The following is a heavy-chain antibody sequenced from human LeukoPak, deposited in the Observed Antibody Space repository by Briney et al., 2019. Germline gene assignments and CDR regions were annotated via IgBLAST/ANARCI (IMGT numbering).Heavy chain of an antibody. CDR1: GYTFTSYY. CDR3: ARDEGSGWYDY. Sequence: ASVKVSCKASGYTFTSYYMHWVRQAPGQGLEWMGIINPSGGSTSYAQKFQGRVTMTRDTSTITVYMELSSLRSEDTAVYYCARDEGSGWYDYWGQGTLVTVSS. J-gene: IGHJ4*02. V-gene: IGHV1-46*01. D-gene: IGHD6-19*01. CDR2: INPSGGST.